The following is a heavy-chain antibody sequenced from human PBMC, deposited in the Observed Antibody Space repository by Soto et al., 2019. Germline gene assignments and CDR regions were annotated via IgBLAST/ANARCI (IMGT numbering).Heavy chain of an antibody. Sequence: QVQLVQSGAEVKKPGSSVKVSCKASGDTFTIFAISWVRQAPGQGLEWMGGIIPTIGTTNYAQRFQGRIKITGDESTGTAYMELRSLKSEDTAVYYCARDLGSGYDPGDYWGQGTLVTVSS. CDR3: ARDLGSGYDPGDY. CDR1: GDTFTIFA. V-gene: IGHV1-69*12. D-gene: IGHD5-12*01. J-gene: IGHJ4*02. CDR2: IIPTIGTT.